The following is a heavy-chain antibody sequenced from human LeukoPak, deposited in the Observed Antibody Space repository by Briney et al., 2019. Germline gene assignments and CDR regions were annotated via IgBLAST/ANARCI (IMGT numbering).Heavy chain of an antibody. CDR3: ARLGVDGILNDY. J-gene: IGHJ4*02. CDR1: GYTFTGCY. CDR2: INPNSGGT. V-gene: IGHV1-2*02. Sequence: ASVKVSCKASGYTFTGCYMHWVRQAPGQGLEWMGWINPNSGGTNYAQKFQGRVTMTRDTSISTAYMELSRLRSDDTAVYYCARLGVDGILNDYWGQGTLVTVSS. D-gene: IGHD2-15*01.